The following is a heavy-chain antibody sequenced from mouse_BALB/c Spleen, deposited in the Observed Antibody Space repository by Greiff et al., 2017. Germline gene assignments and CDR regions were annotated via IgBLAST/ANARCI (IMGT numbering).Heavy chain of an antibody. Sequence: QVQLQQSGPGLVQPSQSLSITCTVSGFSLTSYGVHWVRQSPGKGLEWLGVIWSGGSTDYNAAFISRLSISKDNSKSQVFFKMNSLQANATAIYYCSLIEGRVSWFAYWGQGTLVTVSA. D-gene: IGHD3-3*01. J-gene: IGHJ3*01. CDR2: IWSGGST. V-gene: IGHV2-2*02. CDR3: SLIEGRVSWFAY. CDR1: GFSLTSYG.